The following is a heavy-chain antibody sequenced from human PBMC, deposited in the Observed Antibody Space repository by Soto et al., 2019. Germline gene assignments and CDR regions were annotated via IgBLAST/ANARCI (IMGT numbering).Heavy chain of an antibody. CDR1: GFTFSSYA. J-gene: IGHJ4*02. D-gene: IGHD4-17*01. CDR2: ISGSGGST. CDR3: AKDHYGDDATYFDY. V-gene: IGHV3-23*01. Sequence: EVQLLESGGALVQPGGSLRLSCAASGFTFSSYARSWVRQAPGKGLEWVSAISGSGGSTYYADSVKGRFTISRDNSKNTLYLQMNSLRAEDTAIYYCAKDHYGDDATYFDYWGQGTLVTVSS.